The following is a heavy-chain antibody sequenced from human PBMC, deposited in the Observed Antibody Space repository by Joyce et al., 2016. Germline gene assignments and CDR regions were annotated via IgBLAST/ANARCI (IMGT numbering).Heavy chain of an antibody. CDR3: VKEEDIVVVPAASSY. J-gene: IGHJ4*02. V-gene: IGHV3-23*01. CDR1: GFTFSSYA. Sequence: EVQLLESGGGLVQPGGSLRLSCAASGFTFSSYAMTWVRQAPGKGREWVSGMSGSGDSTYCADSVKGRFTISRDNSKNTLYLQMNSLRAEDTAVYYCVKEEDIVVVPAASSYWGQGTLVTVSS. D-gene: IGHD2-2*01. CDR2: MSGSGDST.